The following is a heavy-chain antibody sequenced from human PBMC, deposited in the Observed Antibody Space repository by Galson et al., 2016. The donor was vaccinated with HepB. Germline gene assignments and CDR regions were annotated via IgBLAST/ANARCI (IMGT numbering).Heavy chain of an antibody. J-gene: IGHJ4*02. D-gene: IGHD1-1*01. V-gene: IGHV3-23*01. CDR3: AKATATSWASFDY. CDR2: ISGSDGST. Sequence: SLRLSCAASGFTFSPYAMNWVRQAPGKGLEWVSTISGSDGSTYYADSVKGRFTTSRDNSKNTLYLQMNSLRAEDTAVYYCAKATATSWASFDYWGQGTLVTASS. CDR1: GFTFSPYA.